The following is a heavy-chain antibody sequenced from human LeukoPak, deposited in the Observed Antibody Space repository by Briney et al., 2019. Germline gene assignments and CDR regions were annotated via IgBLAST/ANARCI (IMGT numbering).Heavy chain of an antibody. Sequence: PGGSLRLSCAASGFTFSSYGMHWVRQAPGKGLEWVAFIRYDGSNKYYADSVKGRFTISRDNSKNTLYLQMNSLRAEDTAVYYCAKDLTYYYDSSVEGSYFDYWGQGTLVTVSS. V-gene: IGHV3-30*02. J-gene: IGHJ4*02. D-gene: IGHD3-22*01. CDR3: AKDLTYYYDSSVEGSYFDY. CDR1: GFTFSSYG. CDR2: IRYDGSNK.